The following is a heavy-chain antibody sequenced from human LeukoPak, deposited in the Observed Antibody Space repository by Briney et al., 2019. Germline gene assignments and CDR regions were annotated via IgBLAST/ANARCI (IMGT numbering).Heavy chain of an antibody. D-gene: IGHD6-13*01. V-gene: IGHV4-59*01. CDR3: ARGVGSSWYYD. CDR2: IYYSGST. CDR1: GGSISSYY. J-gene: IGHJ4*02. Sequence: PSETLSLTCSVSGGSISSYYWSWIRQPPGKGLEWIGYIYYSGSTNYNPSLKSRVTISVDTSKNQFSLKLSSVTAADTAVYYCARGVGSSWYYDWGQGTLVTVSS.